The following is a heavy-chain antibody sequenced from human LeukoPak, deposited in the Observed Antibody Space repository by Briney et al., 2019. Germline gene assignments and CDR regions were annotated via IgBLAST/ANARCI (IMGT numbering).Heavy chain of an antibody. D-gene: IGHD2-15*01. CDR3: ARGRRGYCSGGSCYSGFYYFDY. J-gene: IGHJ4*02. Sequence: GASVKVSCKASGGTFSSYAISWVRQAPGQGLEWMGGIIPIFGTANYAQKLQGRVTITTDESTSTAYMELSSLRSEDTAVYYCARGRRGYCSGGSCYSGFYYFDYWGQGTLVTVSS. CDR1: GGTFSSYA. CDR2: IIPIFGTA. V-gene: IGHV1-69*05.